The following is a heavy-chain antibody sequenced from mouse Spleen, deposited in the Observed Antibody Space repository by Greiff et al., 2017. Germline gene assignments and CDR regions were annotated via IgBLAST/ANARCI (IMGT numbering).Heavy chain of an antibody. CDR1: GYTFTDYE. Sequence: VQLQQSGAELVRPGASVTLSCKASGYTFTDYEMHWVKQTPVHGLEWIGAIDPETGGTAYNQKFKGKAILTADKSSSTAYMELRSLTSEDSAVYYCTRYSPVIYDGYYWGQGTTLTVSS. D-gene: IGHD2-3*01. J-gene: IGHJ2*01. V-gene: IGHV1-15*01. CDR2: IDPETGGT. CDR3: TRYSPVIYDGYY.